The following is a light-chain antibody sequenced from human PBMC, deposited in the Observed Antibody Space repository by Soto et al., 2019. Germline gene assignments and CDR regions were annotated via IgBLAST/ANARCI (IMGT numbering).Light chain of an antibody. CDR1: QSVSSN. Sequence: EIVMTQSPATLSVSPGERATLSCRASQSVSSNLAWYQQKPGQAPRLLIYGASTRATGIPARFSGSGSGTDFTLTITRLEPEDSAVYYCHQYNNWLALTFDGGTKVDIK. CDR2: GAS. CDR3: HQYNNWLALT. J-gene: IGKJ4*01. V-gene: IGKV3-15*01.